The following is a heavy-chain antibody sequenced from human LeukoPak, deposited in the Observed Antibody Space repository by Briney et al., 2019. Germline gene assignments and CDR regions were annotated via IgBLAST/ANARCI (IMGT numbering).Heavy chain of an antibody. CDR3: ARDLQPTKYWYFDL. J-gene: IGHJ2*01. CDR1: GGTFSSYA. Sequence: ASVKVSCKASGGTFSSYAISWVRQAPGQGLEWMGGIIPIFGTANYAQKFQGRVTITADESTSTAYMELSSLRSEDTAVYYCARDLQPTKYWYFDLWGRGTLVTVSS. V-gene: IGHV1-69*13. CDR2: IIPIFGTA. D-gene: IGHD2-2*01.